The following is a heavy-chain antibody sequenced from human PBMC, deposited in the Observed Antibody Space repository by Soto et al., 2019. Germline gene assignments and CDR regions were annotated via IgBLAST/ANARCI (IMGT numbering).Heavy chain of an antibody. Sequence: PSETLSLTCSVSGDSITTSSYYWAWIRQPPGKGLEWIGSIYYSGSTYYKPSLKSRVTISMDTSKNQFSLKLSSVTAADTAVYYCARRAGGTQDYYGMDVWGQGTTVTVTS. CDR1: GDSITTSSYY. V-gene: IGHV4-39*01. D-gene: IGHD1-26*01. CDR3: ARRAGGTQDYYGMDV. CDR2: IYYSGST. J-gene: IGHJ6*02.